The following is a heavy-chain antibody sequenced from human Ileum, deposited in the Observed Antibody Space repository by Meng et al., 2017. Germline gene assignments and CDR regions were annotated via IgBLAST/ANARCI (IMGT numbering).Heavy chain of an antibody. D-gene: IGHD4-23*01. V-gene: IGHV1-18*01. CDR2: ISAYSGNT. J-gene: IGHJ4*02. Sequence: QVQLVQSGAEVKKPGASVKVSCKASGYTFTSFGIHWVRQAPGQRLEWMGWISAYSGNTKYAQKLQGRVTMTTDTSTSTAYMELRNLRSDDTAVYYCARDTVGTTLGDYWGQGTLVTVSS. CDR1: GYTFTSFG. CDR3: ARDTVGTTLGDY.